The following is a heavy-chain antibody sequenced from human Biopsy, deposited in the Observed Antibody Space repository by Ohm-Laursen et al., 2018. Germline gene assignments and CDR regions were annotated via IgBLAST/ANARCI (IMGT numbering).Heavy chain of an antibody. CDR1: GFIFTGYY. V-gene: IGHV1-69*13. D-gene: IGHD1-26*01. CDR2: IIPMFGTV. J-gene: IGHJ4*02. CDR3: ARGPHSGSHSCFDY. Sequence: ASVTVSCKPSGFIFTGYYIHWVRQAPGHGLEWMGGIIPMFGTVNYAQRFQGRVTIRADESTSTSYMELSSLTTEDTAIYYCARGPHSGSHSCFDYWGRGTLVTVSS.